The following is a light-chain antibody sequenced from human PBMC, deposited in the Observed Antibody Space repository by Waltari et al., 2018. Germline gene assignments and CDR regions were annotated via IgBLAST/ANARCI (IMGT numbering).Light chain of an antibody. V-gene: IGKV3-20*01. J-gene: IGKJ5*01. Sequence: IVLTQSPGTLSLYSGETATLSCRPSQTVRSSYLGWYKQKFGQAPRLLIYDASSRASGITDRFSGSGSGTDFTLTISRLEPEDFAVYYCQQYGSSLSITFGQGTRLEIK. CDR2: DAS. CDR1: QTVRSSY. CDR3: QQYGSSLSIT.